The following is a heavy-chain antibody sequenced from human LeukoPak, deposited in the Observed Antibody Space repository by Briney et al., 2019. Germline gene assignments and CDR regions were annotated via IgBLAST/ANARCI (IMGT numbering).Heavy chain of an antibody. J-gene: IGHJ4*02. CDR3: ARDRPSGSHSLAY. D-gene: IGHD1-26*01. V-gene: IGHV3-21*01. CDR2: ISSSSSYI. CDR1: GFTFSSYS. Sequence: PGGSLRLSCAASGFTFSSYSMNWVRQAPGKGLEWVSSISSSSSYIYYADSVKGRFTISRDNAKNSLYLQMNSLRAEDTAVYYCARDRPSGSHSLAYWGQGTLVTVSS.